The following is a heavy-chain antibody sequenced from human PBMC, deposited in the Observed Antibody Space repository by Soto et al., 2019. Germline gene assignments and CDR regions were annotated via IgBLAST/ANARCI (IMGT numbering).Heavy chain of an antibody. J-gene: IGHJ4*02. CDR1: GYTFTTYG. Sequence: GASVMVSRKTSGYTFTTYGMHWVRQAPGQRLEWMGWINARNGNTKYSQKFQGRVTITRDTSASTAYMELSSLRSEDTAVYYCARSIVVVTALDYWGQGTLVTVSS. CDR3: ARSIVVVTALDY. D-gene: IGHD2-21*02. CDR2: INARNGNT. V-gene: IGHV1-3*01.